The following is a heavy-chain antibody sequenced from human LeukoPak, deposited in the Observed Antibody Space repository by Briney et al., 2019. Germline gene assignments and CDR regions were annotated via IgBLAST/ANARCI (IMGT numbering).Heavy chain of an antibody. CDR1: GGSISSHY. CDR2: IYYSGST. CDR3: ARGAGYSSN. D-gene: IGHD6-13*01. V-gene: IGHV4-59*11. Sequence: SETLSLTCTVSGGSISSHYWSWIRQPPGKGLEWIGYIYYSGSTNYNPSLKSRVTISVDTSKNQFSLKLSSVTAADTAVYYCARGAGYSSNWGQGTLVTVSS. J-gene: IGHJ4*02.